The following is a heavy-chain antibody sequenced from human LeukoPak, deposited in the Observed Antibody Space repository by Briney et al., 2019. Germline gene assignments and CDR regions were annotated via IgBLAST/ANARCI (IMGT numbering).Heavy chain of an antibody. CDR2: INHSGST. V-gene: IGHV4-34*01. D-gene: IGHD3-3*01. J-gene: IGHJ6*02. Sequence: SETLSLTCAVYGGSFSGYYWSWIRQPPGKGLEWIGEINHSGSTNYNPSLKSRVTISVDTSKNQFSLKLSSVTAADTAVYYCAREPATTTIFGVARDGMDVWGQGTTVTVSS. CDR1: GGSFSGYY. CDR3: AREPATTTIFGVARDGMDV.